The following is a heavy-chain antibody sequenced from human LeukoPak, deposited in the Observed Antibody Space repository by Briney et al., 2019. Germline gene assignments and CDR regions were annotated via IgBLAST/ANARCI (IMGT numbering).Heavy chain of an antibody. CDR1: GFTFSSYW. J-gene: IGHJ4*02. Sequence: GGSLRLSCAASGFTFSSYWVSWVRQAPGKGLEWVSAISGSGGSTYYADSVKGRFTISRDNSKNTLYLQMNSLRAEDTAVYYCAKGARGYCSGGSCLLDYWGQGTLVTVSS. D-gene: IGHD2-15*01. CDR2: ISGSGGST. CDR3: AKGARGYCSGGSCLLDY. V-gene: IGHV3-23*01.